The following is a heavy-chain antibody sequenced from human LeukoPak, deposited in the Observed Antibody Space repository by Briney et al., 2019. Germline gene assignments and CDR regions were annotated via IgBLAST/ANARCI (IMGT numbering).Heavy chain of an antibody. CDR3: ARDSGEGYNYYFDY. D-gene: IGHD5-24*01. Sequence: ASVKVSCKASGYTFTGSYIHWERLAPGQGLEWMGWINPNSGGTNYAQKFQGRVTMTRDTSISTAYMELSRLRSDDTAVYYCARDSGEGYNYYFDYWGQGTLVTVSS. CDR1: GYTFTGSY. CDR2: INPNSGGT. V-gene: IGHV1-2*02. J-gene: IGHJ4*02.